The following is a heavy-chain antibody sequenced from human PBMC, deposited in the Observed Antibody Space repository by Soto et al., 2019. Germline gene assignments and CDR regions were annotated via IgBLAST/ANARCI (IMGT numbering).Heavy chain of an antibody. CDR3: LGDPNWEWGY. CDR1: GFNINNHD. J-gene: IGHJ4*02. CDR2: INWAHTST. V-gene: IGHV3-23*01. Sequence: GGSLRLSCVASGFNINNHDMNWVRQPPRGGLEWVANINWAHTSTSCGDAVRGRFTVSRDNSRNTLFLQMNDLRDDDTAVYFCLGDPNWEWGYWGQGTLVTVSS. D-gene: IGHD1-1*01.